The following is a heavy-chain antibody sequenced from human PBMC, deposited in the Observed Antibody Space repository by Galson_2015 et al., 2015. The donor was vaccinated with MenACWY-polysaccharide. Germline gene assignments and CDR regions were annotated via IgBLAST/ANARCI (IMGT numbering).Heavy chain of an antibody. CDR1: GFTFDDYA. D-gene: IGHD3-22*01. Sequence: SLRLSCAASGFTFDDYAMHWVRQAPGKGLEWVSGISWNSGSIGYADSVKGRFTISRDNAKNSLYLQMNSLRAEDTALYYCAKDGGDLYDSSGDAFDIWGQGTMVTVSS. V-gene: IGHV3-9*01. CDR3: AKDGGDLYDSSGDAFDI. CDR2: ISWNSGSI. J-gene: IGHJ3*02.